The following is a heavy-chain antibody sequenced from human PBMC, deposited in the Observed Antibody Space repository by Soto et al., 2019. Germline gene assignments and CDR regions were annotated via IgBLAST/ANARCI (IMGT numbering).Heavy chain of an antibody. Sequence: GGSLRLSCAASGFTFNTYGMHWVRQAPGRGLEWVAVIWYDGSIKCYADSVKGRFTVSRDNSKNTLYLQMNSLRAEDTAVYYCARIDCTGGSCRPYAYYDMDVWGQGTTVTVSS. D-gene: IGHD2-15*01. J-gene: IGHJ6*02. CDR3: ARIDCTGGSCRPYAYYDMDV. V-gene: IGHV3-33*01. CDR1: GFTFNTYG. CDR2: IWYDGSIK.